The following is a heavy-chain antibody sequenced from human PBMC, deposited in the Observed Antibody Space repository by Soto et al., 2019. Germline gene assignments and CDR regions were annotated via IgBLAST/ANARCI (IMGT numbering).Heavy chain of an antibody. D-gene: IGHD6-13*01. J-gene: IGHJ4*02. CDR1: GYSFSTYS. CDR3: ATGRSSHWLDY. CDR2: IHSGESNA. V-gene: IGHV5-51*01. Sequence: GESLKISCKGPGYSFSTYSIGWVRQMPGKGLAWMGNIHSGESNARYSPSFQGQVTISVDKSISTVYLQWSSLKAADTAFYYCATGRSSHWLDYWGQGTLVTVPS.